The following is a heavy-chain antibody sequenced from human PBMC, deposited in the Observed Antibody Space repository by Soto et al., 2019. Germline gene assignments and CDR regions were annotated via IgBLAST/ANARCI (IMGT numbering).Heavy chain of an antibody. Sequence: QLQLQESGPGLVKPSETLSLTCTVSGGSISSSSYYWGWIRQPPGKGLEWIGSIYYSGSTYYNPSLKSRVTISVDTSKNQFSLKLSSVTAADTAVYYCARVDIVLVPAAPYYYYYGMDVWGQGTTVTVSS. D-gene: IGHD2-2*01. CDR2: IYYSGST. CDR1: GGSISSSSYY. J-gene: IGHJ6*02. CDR3: ARVDIVLVPAAPYYYYYGMDV. V-gene: IGHV4-39*01.